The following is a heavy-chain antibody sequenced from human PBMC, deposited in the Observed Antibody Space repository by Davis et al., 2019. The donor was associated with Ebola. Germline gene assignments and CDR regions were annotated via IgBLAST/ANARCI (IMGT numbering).Heavy chain of an antibody. CDR2: ISSSGSTI. Sequence: GESLKISCAASGFTFSSYEMNWVRQAPGKGLEWVSYISSSGSTIYYADSVKGRFTISRDNAKNSLYLQMNSLRAKDTAVYYCARDVRFLEWLLSNYYYYGMDVWGQGTTVTVSS. D-gene: IGHD3-3*01. V-gene: IGHV3-48*03. CDR1: GFTFSSYE. CDR3: ARDVRFLEWLLSNYYYYGMDV. J-gene: IGHJ6*02.